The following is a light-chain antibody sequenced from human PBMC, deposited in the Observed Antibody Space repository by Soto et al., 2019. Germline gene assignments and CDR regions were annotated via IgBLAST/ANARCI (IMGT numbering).Light chain of an antibody. CDR1: SSDIGAYNF. Sequence: QSVLTQPASVSGSPGQSITLSCTGTSSDIGAYNFVSWYQQHPGKAPKLMLYDVNIRPSGVSNRFSGSKSGNTASLTISGLQAEDEADYCCTSWTTSTTMIFGGGTKLTVL. CDR3: TSWTTSTTMI. J-gene: IGLJ2*01. V-gene: IGLV2-14*03. CDR2: DVN.